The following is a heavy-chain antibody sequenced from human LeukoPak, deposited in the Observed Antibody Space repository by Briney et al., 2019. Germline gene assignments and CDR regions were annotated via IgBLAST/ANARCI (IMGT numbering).Heavy chain of an antibody. CDR1: GGSISSGGYS. D-gene: IGHD3-10*01. CDR2: IYHSGST. Sequence: TSETLSLTCAVSGGSISSGGYSWSWIRQPPGKGLEWIGYIYHSGSTYYNPSLKSRVTISVDRSKNQFSLKLSSVTAADTAVYYCVGYYYGSGSYQDYWGQGTLVTVSS. CDR3: VGYYYGSGSYQDY. J-gene: IGHJ4*02. V-gene: IGHV4-30-2*01.